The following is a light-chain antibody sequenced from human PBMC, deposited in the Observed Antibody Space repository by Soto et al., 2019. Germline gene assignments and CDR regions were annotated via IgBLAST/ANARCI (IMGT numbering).Light chain of an antibody. V-gene: IGKV1-5*03. Sequence: DIQMTQSHSTLSASVGDRVTITCRASQSISSWLAWYQQKPGKAPNLLIYKASSLESGVPSRFSGSGSGTEFTLTISSLQPDDFATYYCQEYNTYSRTFGQGTKVDI. CDR3: QEYNTYSRT. CDR2: KAS. J-gene: IGKJ1*01. CDR1: QSISSW.